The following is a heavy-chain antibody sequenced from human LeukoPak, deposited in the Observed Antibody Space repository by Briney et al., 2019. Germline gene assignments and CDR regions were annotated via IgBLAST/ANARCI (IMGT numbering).Heavy chain of an antibody. CDR3: AQSSGWDSLKY. D-gene: IGHD6-19*01. V-gene: IGHV1-2*02. CDR2: INPNSGGT. Sequence: ASVKVSCKASKDTFTGYYMHWVRQAPGQGLEWMGWINPNSGGTNYAQRFQGRVSMTRDTSISTAYMELSRLRSDDTAVYYCAQSSGWDSLKYWGQGTLVTVSS. J-gene: IGHJ4*02. CDR1: KDTFTGYY.